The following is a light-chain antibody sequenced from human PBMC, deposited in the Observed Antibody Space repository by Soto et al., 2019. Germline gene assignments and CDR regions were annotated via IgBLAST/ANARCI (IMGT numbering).Light chain of an antibody. J-gene: IGKJ4*01. CDR1: QSINDN. V-gene: IGKV3D-15*01. CDR2: DAS. CDR3: QQYNNWTLT. Sequence: ETVLTQSPSTLSVSPGVGATLSCRTSQSINDNLAWYQQKPGQPPRLLIYDASPTATGFPARFSGGGFGTEFTLTINSLQSEDFAVYYCQQYNNWTLTFGGGTKVDIK.